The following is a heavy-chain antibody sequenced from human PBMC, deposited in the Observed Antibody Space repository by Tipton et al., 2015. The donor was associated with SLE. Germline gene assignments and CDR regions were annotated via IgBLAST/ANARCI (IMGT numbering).Heavy chain of an antibody. CDR3: ARGGRFRELSY. Sequence: LRLSCAVYGGSFSGYYWSWIRQPPGKGLEWIGEINHSGGTNYNPSLKSRVTISVDTSKNQFSLKLSSVTAADTAVYYCARGGRFRELSYWGQGTLVTVSS. CDR2: INHSGGT. V-gene: IGHV4-34*01. J-gene: IGHJ4*02. CDR1: GGSFSGYY. D-gene: IGHD3-10*01.